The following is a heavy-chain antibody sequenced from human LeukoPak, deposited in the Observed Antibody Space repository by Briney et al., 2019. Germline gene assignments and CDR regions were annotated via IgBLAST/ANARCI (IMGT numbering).Heavy chain of an antibody. J-gene: IGHJ4*02. Sequence: GGSLRLTCAASGFTFSSYAMSWVRRAPGKGLEWVSAISSNGGGTFYADSVKGQFTISRDNSQNTLYLQMNSLRAEDTAIYYCAKHYGSGTYYNYLDYWGQGTLVTVSS. CDR1: GFTFSSYA. V-gene: IGHV3-23*01. CDR3: AKHYGSGTYYNYLDY. CDR2: ISSNGGGT. D-gene: IGHD3-10*01.